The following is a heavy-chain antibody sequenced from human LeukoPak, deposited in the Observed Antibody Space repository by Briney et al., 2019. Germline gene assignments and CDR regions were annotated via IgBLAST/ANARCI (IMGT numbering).Heavy chain of an antibody. V-gene: IGHV1-2*02. J-gene: IGHJ4*02. D-gene: IGHD5-12*01. CDR3: AKDMRSRGYSGYDCFDY. CDR2: INPHSGDT. Sequence: GASVKVSCKASGYTFTGYYMHWVRQAPGQRLEWMGWINPHSGDTNYAQKFQGRVTMTRDTSTSTAYMEVSRLRSDDTAVYYCAKDMRSRGYSGYDCFDYWGQGTLVTVSS. CDR1: GYTFTGYY.